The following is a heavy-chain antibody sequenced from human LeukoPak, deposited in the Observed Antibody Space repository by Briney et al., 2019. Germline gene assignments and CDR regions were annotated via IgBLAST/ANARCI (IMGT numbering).Heavy chain of an antibody. V-gene: IGHV1-2*02. D-gene: IGHD6-19*01. Sequence: ASVKVSCKASGYTFTGYYMHWGRQAPGQGLEWMGWINPNSGGTNYAQKFQGRVTMTRDTSISTAYMELSRLRSDDTAVYYCARDWGIAVAEGYWGQGTLVTVSS. CDR3: ARDWGIAVAEGY. CDR1: GYTFTGYY. J-gene: IGHJ4*02. CDR2: INPNSGGT.